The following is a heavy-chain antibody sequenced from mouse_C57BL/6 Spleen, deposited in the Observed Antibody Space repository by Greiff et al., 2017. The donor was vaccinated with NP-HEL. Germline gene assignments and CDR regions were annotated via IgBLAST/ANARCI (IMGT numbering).Heavy chain of an antibody. Sequence: EVQLQQSGPELVKPGASVKISCKASGYTFTDYYMNWVKQSHGKSLEWIGDINPNNGGTSYNQKFKGKATLTVDKSSSTAYMELRSLTSEDSAVYYCASGNPDSWFAYWGQGTLVTVSA. CDR2: INPNNGGT. J-gene: IGHJ3*01. V-gene: IGHV1-26*01. CDR3: ASGNPDSWFAY. CDR1: GYTFTDYY. D-gene: IGHD2-1*01.